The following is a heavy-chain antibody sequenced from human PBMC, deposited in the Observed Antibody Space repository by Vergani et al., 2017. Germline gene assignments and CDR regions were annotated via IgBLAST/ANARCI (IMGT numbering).Heavy chain of an antibody. CDR1: GGSFNSYY. CDR2: INHSGST. CDR3: ARGVYCSSTSCYLATGSRWFDP. J-gene: IGHJ5*02. V-gene: IGHV4-34*01. Sequence: QVQLQQWGAGLLKPSETLSLTCAVYGGSFNSYYWNWIRQPPGKGLEWIGEINHSGSTNYNPSLKSRFTISVDPSKNQFSLKLSSVTAADTAVYYCARGVYCSSTSCYLATGSRWFDPWGQGTLVTVSS. D-gene: IGHD2-2*01.